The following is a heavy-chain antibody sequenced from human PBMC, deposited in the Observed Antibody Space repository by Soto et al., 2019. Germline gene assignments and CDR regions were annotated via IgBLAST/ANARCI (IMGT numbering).Heavy chain of an antibody. D-gene: IGHD3-9*01. CDR1: SDSISSSKW. V-gene: IGHV4-4*02. Sequence: SETLSLTCAVSSDSISSSKWWSWVRQSPGKGLEWIGEIYHSGSTNYNPSFRSRVTISRDKSKDQFSLELRSVTVADTSLYYCATSPWRYDLLTGYFDSRGRGTLVTVS. CDR2: IYHSGST. CDR3: ATSPWRYDLLTGYFDS. J-gene: IGHJ4*02.